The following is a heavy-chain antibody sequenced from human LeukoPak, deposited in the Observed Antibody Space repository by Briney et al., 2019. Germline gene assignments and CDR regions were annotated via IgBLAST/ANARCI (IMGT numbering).Heavy chain of an antibody. CDR3: ARQHPGYSVENLVDY. CDR2: IYYSGST. CDR1: GGSISSSSYY. D-gene: IGHD6-13*01. J-gene: IGHJ4*02. Sequence: SETLSLTCTVSGGSISSSSYYWGWIRQPPGKGLEWIGSIYYSGSTYYNPTLKSRVTISVDTSKNQFSLKLSSVTAADTAVYYCARQHPGYSVENLVDYWGQGTLVTVSS. V-gene: IGHV4-39*01.